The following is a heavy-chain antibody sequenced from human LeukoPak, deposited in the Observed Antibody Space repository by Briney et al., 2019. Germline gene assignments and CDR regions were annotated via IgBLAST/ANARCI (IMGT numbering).Heavy chain of an antibody. J-gene: IGHJ4*02. CDR1: GFTFSSYA. CDR2: ISGSGGST. D-gene: IGHD3-10*01. Sequence: GGSLRLSCAASGFTFSSYAMSWVRQAPGKGLEWVSAISGSGGSTYYADSVKGRFTISRDNSKNSLYLQMNSLRAEDTAIYYCARDMFHYRLPDYWGQGTLVTVSS. CDR3: ARDMFHYRLPDY. V-gene: IGHV3-23*01.